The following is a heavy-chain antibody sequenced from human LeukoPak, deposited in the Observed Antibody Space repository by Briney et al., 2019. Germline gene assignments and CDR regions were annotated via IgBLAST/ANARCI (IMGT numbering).Heavy chain of an antibody. D-gene: IGHD6-13*01. J-gene: IGHJ4*02. Sequence: SVKVSCKASGGTFSSYAISWVRQAPGQGLEWMGGIIPIFGTANYAQKFQGRVTITTDESASTAYMELSSLRSEDTAVYYCARDPRGTAAGPFDYWGQGTLVTVSS. CDR3: ARDPRGTAAGPFDY. V-gene: IGHV1-69*05. CDR1: GGTFSSYA. CDR2: IIPIFGTA.